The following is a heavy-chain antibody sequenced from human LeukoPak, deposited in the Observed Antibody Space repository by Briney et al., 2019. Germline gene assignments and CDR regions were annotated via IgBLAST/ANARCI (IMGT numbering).Heavy chain of an antibody. D-gene: IGHD4-17*01. J-gene: IGHJ3*02. Sequence: GASVKVSCKASGYTLSYYSINWVRQAPGQGLEWMGWINPNSGGTNYAQKFQGRVTMTRDTSISTAYMELSRLRSDDTAVYYCARGEYGDYGIWGQGTMVTVSS. V-gene: IGHV1-2*02. CDR1: GYTLSYYS. CDR3: ARGEYGDYGI. CDR2: INPNSGGT.